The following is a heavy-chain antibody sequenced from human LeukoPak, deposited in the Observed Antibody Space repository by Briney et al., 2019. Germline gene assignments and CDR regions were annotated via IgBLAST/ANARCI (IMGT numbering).Heavy chain of an antibody. D-gene: IGHD2-15*01. CDR3: ARDNVVLSSPYDAFDI. J-gene: IGHJ3*02. CDR1: GYTFTGYY. V-gene: IGHV1-2*02. Sequence: GASVKVSCKASGYTFTGYYMHWVRQAPGQGLEWMGWINPNSGGTNYAQKFQGRVTMTRDTSISTAYMELSRLRSDDTAVYYCARDNVVLSSPYDAFDIWGQGTMVTVSS. CDR2: INPNSGGT.